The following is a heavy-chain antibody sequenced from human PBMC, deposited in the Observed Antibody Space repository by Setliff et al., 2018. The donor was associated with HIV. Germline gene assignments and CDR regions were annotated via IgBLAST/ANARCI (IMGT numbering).Heavy chain of an antibody. Sequence: PSETLSLTCTVSGGSISSSGPGYYWGWVRQPPGGGLEWIGRVYYSGRTYYNPSLQSRVTISVDSSKNQFSLNLFSVTAADSAVYYCARPRRVRSRAWYWFYIWGQGTLVTVSS. D-gene: IGHD6-19*01. V-gene: IGHV4-39*07. CDR1: GGSISSSGPGYY. CDR2: VYYSGRT. CDR3: ARPRRVRSRAWYWFYI. J-gene: IGHJ5*02.